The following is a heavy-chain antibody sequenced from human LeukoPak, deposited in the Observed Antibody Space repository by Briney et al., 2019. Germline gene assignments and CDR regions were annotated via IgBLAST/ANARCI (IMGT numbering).Heavy chain of an antibody. CDR2: ISGIRSNT. J-gene: IGHJ4*02. CDR1: GFTFSSYA. Sequence: GGSLTLSCAASGFTFSSYAMSWVRQAPGKGLEWVSAISGIRSNTYYADSVKGRFTISRDISKKTLYLQMNSLRAEDTVVYYCAKGIDSCGYYPFDYWGQGALVTVSS. D-gene: IGHD3-22*01. CDR3: AKGIDSCGYYPFDY. V-gene: IGHV3-23*01.